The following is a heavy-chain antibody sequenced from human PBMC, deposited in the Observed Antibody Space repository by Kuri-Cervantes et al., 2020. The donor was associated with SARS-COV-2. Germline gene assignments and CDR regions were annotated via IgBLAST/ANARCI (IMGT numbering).Heavy chain of an antibody. D-gene: IGHD2-21*01. V-gene: IGHV3-30-3*01. CDR1: GFTFSSYA. CDR2: ISYDGSNK. CDR3: AKDRVGVLDS. J-gene: IGHJ5*01. Sequence: GESLKISCAASGFTFSSYAMHWVRQAPGKGLEWVAVISYDGSNKYYADSVKGRFTISRGNSKNTLYLQMNSLRAEDTALYYCAKDRVGVLDSWGQGTQVTVSS.